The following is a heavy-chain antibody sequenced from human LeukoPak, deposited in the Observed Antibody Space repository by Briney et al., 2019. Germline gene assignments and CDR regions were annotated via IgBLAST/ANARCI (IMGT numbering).Heavy chain of an antibody. CDR1: GFTFSSYW. Sequence: PGGSLRLSCAASGFTFSSYWMSWVRQAPGKGLEWVANIKQDGSEKYYVDSVKGRFTISRDNAKNSLYLQMNSLRAEDTAVYYCARAAGPTPVYMDVWGKGTTVTVSS. CDR3: ARAAGPTPVYMDV. CDR2: IKQDGSEK. V-gene: IGHV3-7*01. D-gene: IGHD6-13*01. J-gene: IGHJ6*03.